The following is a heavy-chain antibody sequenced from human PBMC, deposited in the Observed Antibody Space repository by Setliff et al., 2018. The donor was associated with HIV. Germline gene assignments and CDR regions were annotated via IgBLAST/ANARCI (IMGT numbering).Heavy chain of an antibody. CDR3: ATQSFSDTDNYYYAAFDI. V-gene: IGHV4-4*09. CDR1: GGSIRSYY. CDR2: IYPGGGSI. D-gene: IGHD3-22*01. J-gene: IGHJ3*02. Sequence: SETLSLTCTVSGGSIRSYYWNWLRQPPGKGLEWIGYIYPGGGSINYNPSLKSRLTISVDTSKNQLSLELRSVTAADTAVYYCATQSFSDTDNYYYAAFDIWGQGTMVTVAS.